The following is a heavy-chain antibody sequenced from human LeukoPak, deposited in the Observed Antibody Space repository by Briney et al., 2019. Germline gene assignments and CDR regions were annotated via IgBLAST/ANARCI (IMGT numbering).Heavy chain of an antibody. Sequence: GGSLTLSCAASGFTFDNYVMVWVRQTPGKGLEWVSGISWNGAYTGYADSVKGRFTISRDNAKNSLYLLIDTLTPEDTALYYCARGAVAGSDSWGQGTLVTVSS. CDR1: GFTFDNYV. J-gene: IGHJ4*02. CDR3: ARGAVAGSDS. D-gene: IGHD6-19*01. V-gene: IGHV3-20*04. CDR2: ISWNGAYT.